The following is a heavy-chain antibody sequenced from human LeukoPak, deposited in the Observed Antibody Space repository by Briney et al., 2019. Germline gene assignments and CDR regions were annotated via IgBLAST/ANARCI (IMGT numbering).Heavy chain of an antibody. V-gene: IGHV3-49*03. CDR1: GFAFGDYA. D-gene: IGHD5-18*01. CDR3: TRDRGYSYGHNDY. J-gene: IGHJ4*02. Sequence: GGSLRLSCTASGFAFGDYAMSWFRQVPGKGLEWVGFIRGKAYGGTTEYAASVKGRFTISRDESKSIAYLQMNSLKTEDTAVYYCTRDRGYSYGHNDYWGQGTLVTVSS. CDR2: IRGKAYGGTT.